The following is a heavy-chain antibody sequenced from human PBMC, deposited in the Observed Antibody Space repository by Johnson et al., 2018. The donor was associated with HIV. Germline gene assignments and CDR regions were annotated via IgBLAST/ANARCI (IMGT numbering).Heavy chain of an antibody. J-gene: IGHJ3*02. CDR3: ARVLRGYDAFDI. CDR2: ISRSGTTI. D-gene: IGHD6-25*01. CDR1: GFTFTDYQ. V-gene: IGHV3-11*04. Sequence: QVQLVESGGGLVKPGGSLRLSCAASGFTFTDYQMSWIRQAPGKGLEWVSYISRSGTTIYYADSVQGRFTVSRDNAKNSLYLQMNSLRADDTAVYYCARVLRGYDAFDIWGQGTRVTVSS.